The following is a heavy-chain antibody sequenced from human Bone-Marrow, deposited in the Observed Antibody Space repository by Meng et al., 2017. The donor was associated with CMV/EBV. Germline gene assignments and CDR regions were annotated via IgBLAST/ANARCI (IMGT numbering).Heavy chain of an antibody. CDR3: ARDARSSGYEETRFDT. Sequence: GESLKISCAASGFTLGSYWMSWVRQAPGKGLEWVANIWHDGSEKYYVDSVKGRFNISRDNAKNSLYLQMNSLRADDTAVYYCARDARSSGYEETRFDTWGQGTLVTVSS. CDR1: GFTLGSYW. D-gene: IGHD3-22*01. CDR2: IWHDGSEK. V-gene: IGHV3-7*01. J-gene: IGHJ5*02.